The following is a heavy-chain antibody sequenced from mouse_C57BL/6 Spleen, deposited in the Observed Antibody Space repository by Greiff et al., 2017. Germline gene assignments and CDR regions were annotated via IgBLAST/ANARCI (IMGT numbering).Heavy chain of an antibody. J-gene: IGHJ4*01. V-gene: IGHV1-54*01. CDR2: INPGSGGT. CDR1: GYAFTNYL. Sequence: VQLQQSGAELVRPGTSVKVSCKASGYAFTNYLIEWVKQRPGQGLEWIGVINPGSGGTNYNEKFKGKATLTADKSSSTAYMQLSSLTSEDSAVYFCARNDYGNFPMDYWGQGTSVTVSS. D-gene: IGHD2-1*01. CDR3: ARNDYGNFPMDY.